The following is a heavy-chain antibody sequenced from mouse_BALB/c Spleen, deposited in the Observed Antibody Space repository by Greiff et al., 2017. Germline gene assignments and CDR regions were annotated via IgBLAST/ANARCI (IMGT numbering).Heavy chain of an antibody. V-gene: IGHV1-69*01. CDR3: AAGIYFDY. CDR1: GYTFTDYW. J-gene: IGHJ2*01. Sequence: VQLQQPGAELVMPGASVKMSCKASGYTFTDYWMHWVKQRPGQGLEWIGAIDTSDSYTSYNQKFKGKATLTVDESSSTAYMQLSSLTSEDSAVYYCAAGIYFDYWGQGTTLTVSS. CDR2: IDTSDSYT.